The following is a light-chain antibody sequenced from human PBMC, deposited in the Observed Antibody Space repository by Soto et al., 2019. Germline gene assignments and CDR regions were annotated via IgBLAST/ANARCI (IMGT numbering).Light chain of an antibody. CDR1: SSDVGGYNY. CDR2: EVS. CDR3: SSYARGGTLV. V-gene: IGLV2-14*01. Sequence: QSVLTQPASVSGSPGQSITISCTGTSSDVGGYNYVSWYQQHPGKAPKLMIYEVSNRPSGVSNRFSGSKSGNTASLTISGLQAEDEADYYCSSYARGGTLVFGGGTKLTVL. J-gene: IGLJ3*02.